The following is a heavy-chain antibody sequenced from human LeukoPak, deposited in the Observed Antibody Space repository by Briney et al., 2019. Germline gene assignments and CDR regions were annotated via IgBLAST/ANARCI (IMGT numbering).Heavy chain of an antibody. CDR3: TKGGVSSAYTHIFDM. Sequence: GGSLRLSCAASGFTFSSYSMNWVRQAPGKGLEWVSSISSSSSYIYYADAVKGRFTISRDNSKHTLYLQMNSLRAGDTAFYYCTKGGVSSAYTHIFDMWGQGTLVTVSS. V-gene: IGHV3-21*01. CDR2: ISSSSSYI. CDR1: GFTFSSYS. D-gene: IGHD3-16*01. J-gene: IGHJ3*02.